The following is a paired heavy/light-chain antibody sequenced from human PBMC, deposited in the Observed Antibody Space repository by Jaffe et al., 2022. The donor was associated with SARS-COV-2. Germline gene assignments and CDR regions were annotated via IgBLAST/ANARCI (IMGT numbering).Light chain of an antibody. V-gene: IGLV3-1*01. Sequence: SYELSQPPSVSVSPRQTAIVTCSGDKLGNRYVSWYQQRPGQSPSLLIYQDTKRPSGIPERFSGSNSGNTATLTISGTQTLDGADYYCQTWDSNTVLFGGGTKLTVL. CDR3: QTWDSNTVL. CDR2: QDT. CDR1: KLGNRY. J-gene: IGLJ3*02.
Heavy chain of an antibody. J-gene: IGHJ5*02. CDR2: IYPGDSDA. CDR1: GYDFSNYW. CDR3: ARHRGDSVSAAGPGPDIYFDP. D-gene: IGHD6-13*01. V-gene: IGHV5-51*01. Sequence: EVQLVQSGAEVKKPGESLKISCKASGYDFSNYWIAWVRQMPGKGLEWMGIIYPGDSDARYTPSFQDRVTISADKSITTAYLHWRSLKASDTAMYYCARHRGDSVSAAGPGPDIYFDPWGQGTLVTVSS.